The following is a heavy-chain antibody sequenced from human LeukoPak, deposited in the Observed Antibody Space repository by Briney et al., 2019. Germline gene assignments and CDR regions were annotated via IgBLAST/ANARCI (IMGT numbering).Heavy chain of an antibody. D-gene: IGHD3-3*01. J-gene: IGHJ5*02. V-gene: IGHV4-31*03. Sequence: PSQTLSLTCTVSGGSISSGGYYWSWLRQHPGEGLEWIGYIYYSGSTYYNPSLKSRVTISVDTSKNQFSLKLSSVTAADTAVYYCARCSITIFGVVTGAFDPWGQGTLVTVSS. CDR1: GGSISSGGYY. CDR2: IYYSGST. CDR3: ARCSITIFGVVTGAFDP.